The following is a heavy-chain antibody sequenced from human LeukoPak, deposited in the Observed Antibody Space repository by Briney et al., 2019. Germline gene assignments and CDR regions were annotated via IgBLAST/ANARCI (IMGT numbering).Heavy chain of an antibody. CDR1: GFGFSSFS. CDR2: LKEDRTEE. CDR3: ARMHRYGRC. Sequence: GGSLRLSCAASGFGFSSFSMSWVRQAPGKGLEWVANLKEDRTEEEYLDSVKGRFTIFRDNAKNSLDLQMNSLRAGDTAVYYCARMHRYGRCWGQGIRVTVSS. V-gene: IGHV3-7*01. D-gene: IGHD5-18*01. J-gene: IGHJ4*02.